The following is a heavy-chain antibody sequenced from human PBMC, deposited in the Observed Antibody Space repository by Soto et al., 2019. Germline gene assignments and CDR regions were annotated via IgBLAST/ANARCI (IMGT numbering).Heavy chain of an antibody. CDR1: GFSLSSYG. CDR2: IRKDGTYT. CDR3: ARDDDYRGNGLDD. J-gene: IGHJ4*02. Sequence: GGSLRLSCVVSGFSLSSYGMHWVRQAPGKGLEWVALIRKDGTYTYNADSVKGRFTISRDNSKNTLYLQMNSLRAEDTAVYYCARDDDYRGNGLDDWGQGTLVTVAS. D-gene: IGHD4-17*01. V-gene: IGHV3-30*02.